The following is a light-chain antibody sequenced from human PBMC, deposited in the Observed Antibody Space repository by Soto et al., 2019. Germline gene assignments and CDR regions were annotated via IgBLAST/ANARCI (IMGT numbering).Light chain of an antibody. J-gene: IGKJ4*01. V-gene: IGKV1-6*02. CDR2: AAS. Sequence: IPMTPSPSSLFASFGDRVPITFRASQGIRNDLGWYQQKPGKAPKLLIYAASSLQSGVPSRFSGSGSGTDFTLTISSLQPEDFATYYCLQDYNYPLTFGGGTKVDIK. CDR1: QGIRND. CDR3: LQDYNYPLT.